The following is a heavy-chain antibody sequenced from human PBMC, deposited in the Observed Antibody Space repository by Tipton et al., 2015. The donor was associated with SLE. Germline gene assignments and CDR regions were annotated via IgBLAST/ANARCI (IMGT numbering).Heavy chain of an antibody. CDR2: ISWNSAGI. D-gene: IGHD2-15*01. J-gene: IGHJ4*02. Sequence: RSLRLSCAASGFTFEDYAMHWVRQAPGKGLEWISGISWNSAGILYADSVKGRFTISRDNAKNSLSLQMNSLRAEDTALYYCVKDRCSGGSCSIDYWGQGTLVTVSS. V-gene: IGHV3-9*01. CDR3: VKDRCSGGSCSIDY. CDR1: GFTFEDYA.